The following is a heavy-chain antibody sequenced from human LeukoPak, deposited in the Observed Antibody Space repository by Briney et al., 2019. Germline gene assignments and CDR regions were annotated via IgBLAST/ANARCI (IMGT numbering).Heavy chain of an antibody. CDR3: ARDSIIIAVAGPYYYYGMDV. CDR1: GGSFSGYY. CDR2: INHSGST. V-gene: IGHV4-34*01. D-gene: IGHD6-19*01. Sequence: SETLSLTCAVYGGSFSGYYWSWIRQPPGKGLEWMGEINHSGSTNYNPSLKSRGTISVDTSNNHFSLKLSSVPAADTAVYYCARDSIIIAVAGPYYYYGMDVWGQGTTVTVSS. J-gene: IGHJ6*02.